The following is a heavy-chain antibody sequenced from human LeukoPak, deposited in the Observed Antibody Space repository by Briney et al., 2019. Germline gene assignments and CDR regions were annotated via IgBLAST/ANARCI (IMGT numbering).Heavy chain of an antibody. D-gene: IGHD3-10*01. CDR1: GYTFTDYY. V-gene: IGHV1-46*01. Sequence: ASVKVSCKASGYTFTDYYLHWVQQAPGQGLEWMGIINPSGGSPNYAQKFQGRVTMTRDTSTSTVYMELRSLRSADTALYYCAREFVGGRSGELGYWGQGTLVTVSS. J-gene: IGHJ4*02. CDR3: AREFVGGRSGELGY. CDR2: INPSGGSP.